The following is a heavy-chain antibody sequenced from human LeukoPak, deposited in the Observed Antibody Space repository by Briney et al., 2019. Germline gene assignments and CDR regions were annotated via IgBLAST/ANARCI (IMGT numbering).Heavy chain of an antibody. D-gene: IGHD2-2*01. J-gene: IGHJ4*02. V-gene: IGHV3-21*01. CDR2: ISSSSSYI. CDR3: ASGTYIVVVPAAISFDY. CDR1: GFTFSSYS. Sequence: GGSLRLSCAASGFTFSSYSMNWVRQAPGKGLEWVSSISSSSSYIYYADSVKGRFTISRDNAKNSLYLQMNSLRAEDTAVYYCASGTYIVVVPAAISFDYWGQGTLVTVSS.